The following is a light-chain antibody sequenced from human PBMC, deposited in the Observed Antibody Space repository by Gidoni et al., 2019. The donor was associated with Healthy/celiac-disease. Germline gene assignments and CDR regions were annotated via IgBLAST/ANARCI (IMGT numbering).Light chain of an antibody. CDR2: YAS. J-gene: IGKJ3*01. CDR1: QDISNY. V-gene: IGKV1-33*01. CDR3: LQYDNLPPT. Sequence: DIQMTQSPSSLSASVGDRVTITCQASQDISNYLNWYQQKPGKAPKLLIYYASNLETGVPSRFSGSGSGTDFTFTIVSLQPEDIATYYFLQYDNLPPTFXPXTKVDI.